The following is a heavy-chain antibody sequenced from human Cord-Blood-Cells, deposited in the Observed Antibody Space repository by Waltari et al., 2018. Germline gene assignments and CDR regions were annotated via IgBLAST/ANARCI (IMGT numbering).Heavy chain of an antibody. CDR2: ISYDGSNK. CDR1: GFTFSSYA. V-gene: IGHV3-30-3*01. D-gene: IGHD1-1*01. CDR3: ARDGPTGEATTHDAFDI. J-gene: IGHJ3*02. Sequence: QVQLVESGGGVVQPGRSLRLSCAASGFTFSSYAMHWVRQAPGKGLEWVAVISYDGSNKYYAYSVKGRFTISRDNSKNTLYLQMNSLRAEDTAVYYCARDGPTGEATTHDAFDIWGQGTMVTVSS.